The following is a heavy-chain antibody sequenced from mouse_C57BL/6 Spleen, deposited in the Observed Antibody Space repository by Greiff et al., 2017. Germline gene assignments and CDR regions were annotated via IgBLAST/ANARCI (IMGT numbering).Heavy chain of an antibody. Sequence: QVHVKQPGAELVKPGASVKLSCKASGYTFTSYWMHWVKQRPGQGLEWIGMIHPNSGSTNYNEKFKSKATLTVDKSSSTAYMQLSSLTSEDSAVYYCARWDSYSNYYYAMDYWGQGTSVTVSS. CDR2: IHPNSGST. CDR1: GYTFTSYW. D-gene: IGHD2-5*01. J-gene: IGHJ4*01. CDR3: ARWDSYSNYYYAMDY. V-gene: IGHV1-64*01.